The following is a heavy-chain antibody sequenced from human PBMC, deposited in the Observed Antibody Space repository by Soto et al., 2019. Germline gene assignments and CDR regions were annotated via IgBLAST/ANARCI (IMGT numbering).Heavy chain of an antibody. CDR1: GFTVSDDY. J-gene: IGHJ4*03. CDR2: LYSAGNA. V-gene: IGHV3-53*01. D-gene: IGHD6-19*01. Sequence: GGSLRLSCAASGFTVSDDYMTWVRQAPGKGLEWVSVLYSAGNAYYADSVQDRFTISRDDSKNTLYLQMNRLRAEDTAVYYCARDKGGGWCYFDSWGQGTLVTVSS. CDR3: ARDKGGGWCYFDS.